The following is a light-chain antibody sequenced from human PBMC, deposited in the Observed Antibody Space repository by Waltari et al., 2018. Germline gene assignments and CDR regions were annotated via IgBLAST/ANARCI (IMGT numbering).Light chain of an antibody. J-gene: IGKJ1*01. CDR3: QQYSSDST. CDR2: MAS. Sequence: DIQMTQSPSTLSASVGDRVTIVCRASQSISSWLAWYQQKSGKAPKLLIYMASSLESGVPTRFSGSGSGTEFTLTISSLQPDDFATYYCQQYSSDSTFGQGTKVEIK. V-gene: IGKV1-5*03. CDR1: QSISSW.